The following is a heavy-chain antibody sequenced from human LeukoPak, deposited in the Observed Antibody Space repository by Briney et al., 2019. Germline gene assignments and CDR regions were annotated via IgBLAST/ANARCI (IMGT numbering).Heavy chain of an antibody. CDR2: IYTSGST. V-gene: IGHV4-4*07. Sequence: SETLSLTCTVSGGSMNNYYWSWIRQPAGKGLEWIGRIYTSGSTHYNPSLMSRVTMSLDTSKNQFSLNLNSVTAADTAVYYCARVGPDGSYFDYWGQGTLVTASS. CDR3: ARVGPDGSYFDY. D-gene: IGHD1-14*01. CDR1: GGSMNNYY. J-gene: IGHJ4*02.